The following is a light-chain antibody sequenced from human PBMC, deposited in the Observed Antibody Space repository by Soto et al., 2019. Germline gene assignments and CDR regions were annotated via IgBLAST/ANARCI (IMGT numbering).Light chain of an antibody. CDR3: QQSRT. Sequence: DIQMTQSPSSLSASVGDRVTITCRANQSITNYLNWYQQKPGKAPKLLIYAASSLQSGVPSRFSGSKSGADFTPTINSLQPEDFATYYCQQSRTFGQGTKVEI. V-gene: IGKV1-39*01. CDR2: AAS. CDR1: QSITNY. J-gene: IGKJ1*01.